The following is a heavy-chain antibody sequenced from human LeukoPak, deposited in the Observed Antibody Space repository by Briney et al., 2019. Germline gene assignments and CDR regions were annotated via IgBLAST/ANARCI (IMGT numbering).Heavy chain of an antibody. CDR3: ARLFDDYGDQRGLDY. Sequence: SETLSLTCTVSGGSISSYYWSWIRQPPGKGLEWIGYIYYSGSTNYNPSLKSRVTISVDTSKNQFSLKLTSVTAADTAVYYCARLFDDYGDQRGLDYWGQGTLVTVSS. V-gene: IGHV4-59*12. J-gene: IGHJ4*02. CDR2: IYYSGST. D-gene: IGHD4-17*01. CDR1: GGSISSYY.